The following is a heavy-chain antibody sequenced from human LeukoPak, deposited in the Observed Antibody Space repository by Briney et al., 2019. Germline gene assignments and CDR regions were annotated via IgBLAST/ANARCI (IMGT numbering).Heavy chain of an antibody. D-gene: IGHD3-22*01. Sequence: GGSLRLSCAASGLTFSSYSMNWVRQAPGKGLEWVSSISSSSSYIYYADSVKGRFTISRDNAKNSLYLQMNSLRAEDTAVYYCARDPFDYDSSGYYRINTNFDYWGQGTLVTVSS. J-gene: IGHJ4*02. CDR2: ISSSSSYI. V-gene: IGHV3-21*01. CDR1: GLTFSSYS. CDR3: ARDPFDYDSSGYYRINTNFDY.